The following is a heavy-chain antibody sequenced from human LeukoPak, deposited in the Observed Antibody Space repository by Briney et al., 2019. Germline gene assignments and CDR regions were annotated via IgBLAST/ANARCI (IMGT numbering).Heavy chain of an antibody. D-gene: IGHD1-26*01. J-gene: IGHJ4*02. CDR1: GFTFSTYS. CDR3: ARATSGGDYFDY. V-gene: IGHV3-21*01. CDR2: ITSDSSFL. Sequence: GGSLRLSCAASGFTFSTYSMNWVRQAPGKGLEWVSSITSDSSFLYYADSVEGRFTISRDNAKNSLYLQMDSLRAEDTAVYYCARATSGGDYFDYWGQGTLVTVSS.